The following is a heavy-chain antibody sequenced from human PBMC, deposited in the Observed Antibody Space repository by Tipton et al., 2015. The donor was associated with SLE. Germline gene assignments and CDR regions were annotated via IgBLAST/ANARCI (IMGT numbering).Heavy chain of an antibody. CDR2: LYHRGST. CDR1: GYSITSGDY. CDR3: ARRVGESLWYFDL. D-gene: IGHD4-17*01. V-gene: IGHV4-38-2*01. J-gene: IGHJ2*01. Sequence: TLSLTCAVSGYSITSGDYWGWIRQPPGKGLEWVGSLYHRGSTYYNPSLKSRVTISTDTSKNEIYLKLTSVTATDTAIYYRARRVGESLWYFDLWGRGTQVTVSS.